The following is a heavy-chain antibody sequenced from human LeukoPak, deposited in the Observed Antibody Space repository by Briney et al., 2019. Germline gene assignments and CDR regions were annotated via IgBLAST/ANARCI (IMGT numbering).Heavy chain of an antibody. V-gene: IGHV1-46*01. J-gene: IGHJ4*02. Sequence: ASVKVSCKASGYTFTSYYMHWVRQAPGQGLEWMGIINPSGGNTSYAQKFQGRVTMSSDTSTNTVYLELSSLRSEDTAVYYCSRGSWRYNYGYRDYWGQGTLVTVSS. CDR2: INPSGGNT. CDR1: GYTFTSYY. D-gene: IGHD5-18*01. CDR3: SRGSWRYNYGYRDY.